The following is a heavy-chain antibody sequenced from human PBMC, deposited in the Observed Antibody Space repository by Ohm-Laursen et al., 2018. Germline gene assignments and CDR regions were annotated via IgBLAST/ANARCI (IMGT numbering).Heavy chain of an antibody. CDR1: GYSFTRYL. D-gene: IGHD2-2*01. J-gene: IGHJ4*02. CDR3: ARRGQLYFDY. CDR2: IYTGDSDT. Sequence: ESLKIHCKGSGYSFTRYLIGWDRQKPGKGPGGKGSIYTGDSDTRYSPSFQGKVTISTDKSISTAYLQWSSLNASDTAMYYCARRGQLYFDYWGQGTPVTVSS. V-gene: IGHV5-51*01.